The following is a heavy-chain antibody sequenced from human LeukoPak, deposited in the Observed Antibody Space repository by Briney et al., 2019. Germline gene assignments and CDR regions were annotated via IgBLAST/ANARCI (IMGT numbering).Heavy chain of an antibody. CDR3: ARNSPYYDFWSGYSAFDY. J-gene: IGHJ4*02. CDR2: IYYSGST. D-gene: IGHD3-3*01. Sequence: SETLSLTCTVSGGSISSSSYYWGWIRQPPGKGLEWIGSIYYSGSTYYNPSLKSRVTISVDTSKNQFSLKLSSVTAADTAVYYCARNSPYYDFWSGYSAFDYWGQGTLVTVSS. CDR1: GGSISSSSYY. V-gene: IGHV4-39*07.